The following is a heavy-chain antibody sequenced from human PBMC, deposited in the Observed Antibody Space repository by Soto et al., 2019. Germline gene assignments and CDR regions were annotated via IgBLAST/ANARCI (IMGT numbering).Heavy chain of an antibody. CDR1: GYTFTDYG. CDR3: ARGGYSVVGATDY. D-gene: IGHD1-26*01. V-gene: IGHV1-8*01. J-gene: IGHJ4*02. CDR2: MNPKSGDT. Sequence: QVQLVQSGAEVKMPGASVKVSCKASGYTFTDYGINWVRQATGQGLEWMGWMNPKSGDTVYAQTFLGRVSMARATSISTAYMELNSLKSEDTAVYYCARGGYSVVGATDYWGQGTLVTVSS.